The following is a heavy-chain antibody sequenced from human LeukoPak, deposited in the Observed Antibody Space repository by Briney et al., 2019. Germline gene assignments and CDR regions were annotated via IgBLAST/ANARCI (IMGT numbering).Heavy chain of an antibody. CDR1: GYTFTSYG. J-gene: IGHJ5*02. Sequence: ASVKVSCKASGYTFTSYGISWVRQAPGQGLEWMGRIIPILGIANYAQKFQGRVTITADKSTSTAYMELSSLRSEDTAVYYCARDFSWPNWFDPWGQGTLVTVPS. V-gene: IGHV1-69*04. CDR2: IIPILGIA. CDR3: ARDFSWPNWFDP. D-gene: IGHD2/OR15-2a*01.